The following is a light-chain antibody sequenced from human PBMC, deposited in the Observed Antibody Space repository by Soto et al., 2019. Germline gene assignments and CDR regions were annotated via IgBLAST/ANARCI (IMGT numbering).Light chain of an antibody. CDR1: QGISSY. CDR2: AAS. CDR3: QQYYSYPPIT. J-gene: IGKJ5*01. V-gene: IGKV1-8*01. Sequence: AIRMTQSPSSLSASTGDRVTITCRASQGISSYLAWYQQKPGKAPKLLIYAASTFQSGVPSRFSGSGSGTDVTLTISCLQSEDFATYYCQQYYSYPPITFGQGTRLEIK.